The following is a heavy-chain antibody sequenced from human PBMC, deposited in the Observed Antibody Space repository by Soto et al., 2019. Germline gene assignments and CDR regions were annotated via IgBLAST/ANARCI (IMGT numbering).Heavy chain of an antibody. J-gene: IGHJ4*02. CDR2: IDPSDSYT. CDR1: GYSFTSYW. D-gene: IGHD6-19*01. Sequence: GESLKISCKGSGYSFTSYWISWVRQMPGKGLEWMGRIDPSDSYTNYSPSFQGQVTFSVDKSINTAYLHWTSLKASDTAIYYCAIQHPLDSSAWYNWGQGTLVTVSS. CDR3: AIQHPLDSSAWYN. V-gene: IGHV5-10-1*04.